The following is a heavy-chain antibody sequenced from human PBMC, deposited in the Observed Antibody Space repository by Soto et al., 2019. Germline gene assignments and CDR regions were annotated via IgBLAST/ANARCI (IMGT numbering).Heavy chain of an antibody. CDR3: TTSPELRYFDTSFDY. CDR1: GFTFSSYG. J-gene: IGHJ4*02. CDR2: ISYDGSNK. D-gene: IGHD3-9*01. V-gene: IGHV3-30*03. Sequence: GGSLRLSCAASGFTFSSYGMHWVRQAPGKGLEWVAVISYDGSNKYYADSVKGRFTISRDNSKNTLYLQMNSLRAEDTAVYYCTTSPELRYFDTSFDYWGQGTLVTVSS.